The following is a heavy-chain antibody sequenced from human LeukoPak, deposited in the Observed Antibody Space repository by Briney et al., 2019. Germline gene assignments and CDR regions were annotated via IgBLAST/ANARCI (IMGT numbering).Heavy chain of an antibody. CDR1: GINFSIYT. J-gene: IGHJ4*02. CDR2: IVGSGRNT. Sequence: GGSLRLSCAASGINFSIYTMSWVRPAPGRGLEWVSAIVGSGRNTYYADSVKGRFTISRDNSKNTLYLQMNSLRAEDTAVYHCAKEGGYDGVDWWGQGTLVTVSS. CDR3: AKEGGYDGVDW. V-gene: IGHV3-23*01. D-gene: IGHD5-12*01.